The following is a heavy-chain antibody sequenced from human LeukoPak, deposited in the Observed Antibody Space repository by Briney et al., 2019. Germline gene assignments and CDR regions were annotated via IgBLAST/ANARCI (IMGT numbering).Heavy chain of an antibody. V-gene: IGHV3-23*01. CDR1: GVTFSTYA. D-gene: IGHD4-11*01. J-gene: IGHJ4*02. CDR3: AKDGLPLVDF. CDR2: IAGNNGNYV. Sequence: GGSLRLSCVVSGVTFSTYAMSWVRQAPGKGLEWVSGIAGNNGNYVDYADSVEGRFTISKDNSKNPPYLQMNNLRAEDTAVYFCAKDGLPLVDFWGQGTLVTVSS.